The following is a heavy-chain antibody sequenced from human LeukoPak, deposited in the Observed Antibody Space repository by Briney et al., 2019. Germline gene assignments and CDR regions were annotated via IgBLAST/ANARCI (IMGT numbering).Heavy chain of an antibody. CDR3: AKDLTSGGSLFDY. Sequence: GGSLRLPCAASGFTFSSYAMSWVRQAPGKGLEWVSAISGGGGSTYYADSVKGRFTISRDNSRNTLYLQMNSLRAEDTAVYYCAKDLTSGGSLFDYWGQGTLVTVSS. D-gene: IGHD2-15*01. V-gene: IGHV3-23*01. J-gene: IGHJ4*02. CDR1: GFTFSSYA. CDR2: ISGGGGST.